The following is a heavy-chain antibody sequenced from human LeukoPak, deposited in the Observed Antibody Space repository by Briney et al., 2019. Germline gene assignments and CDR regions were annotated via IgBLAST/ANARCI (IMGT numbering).Heavy chain of an antibody. D-gene: IGHD3-10*01. J-gene: IGHJ4*02. CDR2: ISGSGGST. CDR1: GFTFSSYA. CDR3: ARGGGAPDY. Sequence: PGGSLRLSCAASGFTFSSYAMSWVRQAPGKGLEWVSAISGSGGSTYYADSVKGRFTISRDNAKNSLYLQMNSLRAEDTAVYYCARGGGAPDYWGQGTLVIVSA. V-gene: IGHV3-23*01.